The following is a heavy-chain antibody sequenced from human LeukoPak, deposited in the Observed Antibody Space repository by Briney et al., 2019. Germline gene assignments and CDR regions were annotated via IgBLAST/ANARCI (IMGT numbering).Heavy chain of an antibody. CDR2: ISGSGGST. D-gene: IGHD2-8*02. CDR3: ASDVLDYFDY. Sequence: PGGSLRLSCAASGFTFSDYYMSWIRQAPGKGLEWVSAISGSGGSTYYADSVKGRFTISRDNSKNTLYLQMNSLRAEDTAVYYCASDVLDYFDYWGQGTLVTVSS. J-gene: IGHJ4*02. CDR1: GFTFSDYY. V-gene: IGHV3-23*01.